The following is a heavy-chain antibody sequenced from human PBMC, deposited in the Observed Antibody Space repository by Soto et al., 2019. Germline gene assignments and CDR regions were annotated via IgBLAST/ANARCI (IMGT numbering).Heavy chain of an antibody. V-gene: IGHV3-74*01. CDR1: AFTFSDYW. CDR2: INTDGSGT. CDR3: ATLQLAGPDY. J-gene: IGHJ4*02. Sequence: EVQLVESGGDLVQPGGSLRLSCAASAFTFSDYWMHWVRQVPGKGLVWVSRINTDGSGTSYADFVKGRFTISRDNAKNTVFLQMNSLSADDTAVYYCATLQLAGPDYWGQGNLVTVSS. D-gene: IGHD6-19*01.